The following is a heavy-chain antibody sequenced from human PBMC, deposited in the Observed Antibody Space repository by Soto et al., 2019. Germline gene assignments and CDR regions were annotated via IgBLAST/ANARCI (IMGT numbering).Heavy chain of an antibody. D-gene: IGHD5-18*01. V-gene: IGHV4-59*01. CDR3: ARGQGGYSYGYYYYYMDV. J-gene: IGHJ6*03. CDR2: IYYSGST. CDR1: GGSISSYY. Sequence: PSETLSLTCTVSGGSISSYYWSWIRQPPGKGLEWIGYIYYSGSTNYNPSLKSRVTISVDTSKNQFSLKLSSVTAADTAVYYCARGQGGYSYGYYYYYMDVWGKGTTVTVSS.